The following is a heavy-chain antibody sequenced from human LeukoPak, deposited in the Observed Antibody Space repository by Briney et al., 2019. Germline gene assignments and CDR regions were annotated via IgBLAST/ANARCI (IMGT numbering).Heavy chain of an antibody. Sequence: GGSLRLSCAASGFTFSSYAMHWVRQAPGKGLEWFSYISSSSNTIYYADSVKGRFTISRDNAKNSLYLQMNSLRAEDTAVYYCARNPQNYYDSADAFDIWGQGTMVTVSS. CDR3: ARNPQNYYDSADAFDI. J-gene: IGHJ3*02. D-gene: IGHD3-22*01. V-gene: IGHV3-48*01. CDR1: GFTFSSYA. CDR2: ISSSSNTI.